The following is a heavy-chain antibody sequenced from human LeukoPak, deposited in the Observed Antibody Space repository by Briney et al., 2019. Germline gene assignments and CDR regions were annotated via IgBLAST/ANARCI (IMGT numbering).Heavy chain of an antibody. D-gene: IGHD2-2*01. V-gene: IGHV4-39*07. J-gene: IGHJ3*02. Sequence: PSETLSLTCTVSGGSISSSSYYWGWIRQPPGKGLEWIGSIYYSGSTYYNPSLKSRVTVSVDTSKNQFSLKLSSVTAADTAVYYCARGRGEYCSSTSCLEIDAFDIWGQGTMVTVSS. CDR1: GGSISSSSYY. CDR3: ARGRGEYCSSTSCLEIDAFDI. CDR2: IYYSGST.